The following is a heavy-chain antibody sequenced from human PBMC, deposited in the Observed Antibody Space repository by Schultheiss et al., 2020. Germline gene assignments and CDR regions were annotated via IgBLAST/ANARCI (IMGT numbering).Heavy chain of an antibody. D-gene: IGHD3-10*01. J-gene: IGHJ6*02. CDR2: INHSGST. V-gene: IGHV4-34*01. CDR3: ARGRGVRYYYYGMDV. Sequence: SETLSLTCAVYGGSFSGYYWSWIRQPPGKGLEWIGEINHSGSTNYNPSLKSRVTISVDTSKNQFSLKLSSVTAADTAVYYSARGRGVRYYYYGMDVWGQGTTVTVSS. CDR1: GGSFSGYY.